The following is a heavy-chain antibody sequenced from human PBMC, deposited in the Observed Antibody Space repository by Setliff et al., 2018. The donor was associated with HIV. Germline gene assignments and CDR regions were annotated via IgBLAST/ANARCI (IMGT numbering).Heavy chain of an antibody. D-gene: IGHD2-15*01. Sequence: SVKVSCKASGYAFNSYTLNWVRQATGRGLEWMGWINPNSDNTAYAQKFQGRLTMTRNTSTGTVYMELSSLRSEDTAVYYCARIGRTPYYYYYMDVWGKGTTVTVSS. CDR3: ARIGRTPYYYYYMDV. CDR1: GYAFNSYT. V-gene: IGHV1-8*01. CDR2: INPNSDNT. J-gene: IGHJ6*03.